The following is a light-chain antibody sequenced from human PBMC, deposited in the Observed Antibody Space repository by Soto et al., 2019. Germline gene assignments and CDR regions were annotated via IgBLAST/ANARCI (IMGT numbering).Light chain of an antibody. CDR1: QSVSSSY. CDR2: GAS. J-gene: IGKJ4*01. V-gene: IGKV3-20*01. CDR3: QQSGSSPLLT. Sequence: EIVLTQSPGTLSLSPGERATLSCRASQSVSSSYLAWYQQKPGQAPRLLIYGASSRATGIPDRFSGSGSGTDVTLTSSRLEPEDFAVYYCQQSGSSPLLTFGGGTKVEIK.